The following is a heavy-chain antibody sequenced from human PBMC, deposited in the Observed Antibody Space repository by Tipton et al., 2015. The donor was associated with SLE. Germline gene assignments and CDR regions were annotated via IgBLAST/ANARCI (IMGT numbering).Heavy chain of an antibody. CDR1: GYTFTSYY. CDR2: INPSGGST. J-gene: IGHJ3*02. D-gene: IGHD3-10*01. Sequence: QVQLVQSGAEVKKPGASVKVSCKASGYTFTSYYMHWVRQAPGQGLEWMGIINPSGGSTSYAQKFQGRVTMTRNTSVSTAYMELSSLRSEDTAVYYCARGLLWGAFDIWGQGTMVTVSS. CDR3: ARGLLWGAFDI. V-gene: IGHV1-46*01.